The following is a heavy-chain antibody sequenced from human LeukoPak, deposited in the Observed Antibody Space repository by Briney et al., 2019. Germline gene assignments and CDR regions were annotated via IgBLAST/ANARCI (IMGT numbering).Heavy chain of an antibody. D-gene: IGHD3-10*01. CDR1: GGSISSSSYY. Sequence: PSETLSLTCTVSGGSISSSSYYWGWIRHPPGKGLEWIGSIYYSGSTYYIPSLKSRVTISVDTSKNQFSLKLSSVTAADTAVYYCARSDYYGSGSYGVDPWGQGTLVTVSS. CDR2: IYYSGST. J-gene: IGHJ5*02. V-gene: IGHV4-39*01. CDR3: ARSDYYGSGSYGVDP.